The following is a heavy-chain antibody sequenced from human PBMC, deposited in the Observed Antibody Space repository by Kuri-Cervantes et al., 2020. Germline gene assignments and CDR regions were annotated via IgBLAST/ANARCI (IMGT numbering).Heavy chain of an antibody. CDR2: ISSSSSTI. J-gene: IGHJ3*02. V-gene: IGHV3-48*04. CDR3: ARELSRYDYVGSDAFDI. D-gene: IGHD3-22*01. CDR1: GFTFSSYS. Sequence: GESLKISCAASGFTFSSYSMNWVRQAPGKGLEWVSYISSSSSTIYYADSVKGRFTISSDNAKNSLYLQMISLRAEDTAVYYCARELSRYDYVGSDAFDIWGQGTMVTVSS.